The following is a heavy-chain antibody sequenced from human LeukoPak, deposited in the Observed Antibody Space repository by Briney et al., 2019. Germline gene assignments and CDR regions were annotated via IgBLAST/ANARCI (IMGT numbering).Heavy chain of an antibody. Sequence: PGGSLRLSRAASRFTFSRAWMSWVRQAPGKGLEWVANIKEDGSEDYYADSVKGRFAISKDNAKNSLYLQMNSLRAEDTAMYYCARVPGYTYGRGTIDSWGQGTLVTVSS. V-gene: IGHV3-7*01. CDR1: RFTFSRAW. CDR2: IKEDGSED. D-gene: IGHD5-18*01. CDR3: ARVPGYTYGRGTIDS. J-gene: IGHJ4*02.